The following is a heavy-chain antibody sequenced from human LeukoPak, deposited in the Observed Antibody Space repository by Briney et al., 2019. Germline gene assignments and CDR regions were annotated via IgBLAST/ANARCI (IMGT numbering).Heavy chain of an antibody. D-gene: IGHD2-2*02. CDR1: GFTFSSYA. J-gene: IGHJ4*02. Sequence: AGGSLRLSCAASGFTFSSYAMSWVRQAPGKGLEWVSAISGSGGSTYYADSVKGRFTISRDNSKNTLYLQMNSLRAEDTAVYYCAKDLTVVVPAAIFDYWGQGTLVTVSS. V-gene: IGHV3-23*01. CDR2: ISGSGGST. CDR3: AKDLTVVVPAAIFDY.